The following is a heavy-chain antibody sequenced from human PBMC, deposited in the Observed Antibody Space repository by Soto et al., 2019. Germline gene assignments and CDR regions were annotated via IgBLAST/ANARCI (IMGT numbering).Heavy chain of an antibody. D-gene: IGHD2-21*02. J-gene: IGHJ4*02. Sequence: SETLSLTCTVSGGSISSGGYYWSWIRQHPGKGLEWIGYIYYSGSTYYNPSLKSRVTISVDKSNNQFSLRLTSVSAADTAMYYCATLPPRIVVVVSPIPTWGQGTAVTVSS. CDR2: IYYSGST. CDR3: ATLPPRIVVVVSPIPT. CDR1: GGSISSGGYY. V-gene: IGHV4-31*09.